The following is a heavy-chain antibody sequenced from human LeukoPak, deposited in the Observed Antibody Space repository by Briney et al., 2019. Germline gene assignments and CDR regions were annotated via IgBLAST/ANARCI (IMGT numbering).Heavy chain of an antibody. CDR1: GFSFSIYT. J-gene: IGHJ3*01. Sequence: PGGSLRLSCAASGFSFSIYTMNWVRQAPGKGLEWVSSITSSSTYIYFADSVKGRFTISRDNAKTSLFLQMNSLRAEDTAVYYCARVGHVGDGAFDLWGQGTMVTVSS. CDR3: ARVGHVGDGAFDL. V-gene: IGHV3-21*01. CDR2: ITSSSTYI. D-gene: IGHD5-24*01.